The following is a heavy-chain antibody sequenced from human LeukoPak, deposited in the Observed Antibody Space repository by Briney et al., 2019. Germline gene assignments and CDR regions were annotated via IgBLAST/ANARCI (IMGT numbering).Heavy chain of an antibody. CDR2: INSAGST. CDR1: EFTFSRYA. V-gene: IGHV3-23*01. J-gene: IGHJ4*02. Sequence: GGSLRLSCAASEFTFSRYAMSWVRQAPGKGLEWVSAINSAGSTYYGDSVRGRFTISRDNSKNVLHLQMNSLRAEDTALYYCAKDQNTVATAPFDYWGLGTLVTVSS. CDR3: AKDQNTVATAPFDY. D-gene: IGHD4-17*01.